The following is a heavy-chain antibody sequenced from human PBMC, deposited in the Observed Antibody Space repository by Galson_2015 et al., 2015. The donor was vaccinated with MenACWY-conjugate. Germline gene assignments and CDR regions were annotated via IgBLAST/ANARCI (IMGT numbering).Heavy chain of an antibody. CDR2: TRNKANCYTT. CDR3: AEDARVGDTLTPGH. J-gene: IGHJ4*02. Sequence: SLRLSCAASGFTFSDHYMDWVRQAPGKGLEWVGRTRNKANCYTTEYAASVKGRFTISRDDSKNSLYLQMNSLKTEDTAVYYCAEDARVGDTLTPGHWGQGSLVTVSS. D-gene: IGHD1-26*01. CDR1: GFTFSDHY. V-gene: IGHV3-72*01.